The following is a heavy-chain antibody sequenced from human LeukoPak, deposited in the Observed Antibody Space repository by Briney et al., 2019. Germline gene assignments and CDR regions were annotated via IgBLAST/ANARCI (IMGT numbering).Heavy chain of an antibody. D-gene: IGHD1-26*01. CDR2: ISDGGGNT. CDR1: GFTFNNYM. CDR3: AKDSQSSAGGSCFDP. J-gene: IGHJ5*02. V-gene: IGHV3-23*01. Sequence: GGSLRLSCAASGFTFNNYMMSWVRQAPGKGLEWVSAISDGGGNTYYADSVKGRFTISRDNSKSTLYLHMNTLRVEDTAVYYSAKDSQSSAGGSCFDPWGQGTLVTVSS.